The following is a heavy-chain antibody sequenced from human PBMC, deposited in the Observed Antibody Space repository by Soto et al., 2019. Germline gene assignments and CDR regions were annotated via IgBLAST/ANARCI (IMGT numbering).Heavy chain of an antibody. D-gene: IGHD2-2*02. V-gene: IGHV1-69*12. CDR3: ARASDSSVLVPAAIGSLYY. Sequence: QVQLVQSGAEVKKPGSSVKVSCKASGGTFSSYAISWVRQAPGQGLEWMGGIIPIFGTANYAQKFQGRVTITADESTSTAYMELSSLRSEDTAVYYCARASDSSVLVPAAIGSLYYWGQGTLVTVSS. CDR2: IIPIFGTA. J-gene: IGHJ4*02. CDR1: GGTFSSYA.